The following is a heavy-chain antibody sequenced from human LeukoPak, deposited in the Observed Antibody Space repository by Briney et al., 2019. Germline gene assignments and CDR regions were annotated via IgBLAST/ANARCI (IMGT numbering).Heavy chain of an antibody. J-gene: IGHJ4*02. V-gene: IGHV3-23*01. Sequence: GGSLRLSCAASGFTFSSYAMSWVRQAPGKGLEWVSAISGSGGSTYYADSVKGRFTISRDNSKNTLYLQMNSLIAEDTAVYYCAKGDRYSSSWSSPDYWGQGTLVTVSS. CDR1: GFTFSSYA. CDR3: AKGDRYSSSWSSPDY. D-gene: IGHD6-13*01. CDR2: ISGSGGST.